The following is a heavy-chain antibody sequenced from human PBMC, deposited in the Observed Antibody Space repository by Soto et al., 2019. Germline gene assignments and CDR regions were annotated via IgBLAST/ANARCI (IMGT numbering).Heavy chain of an antibody. V-gene: IGHV4-59*01. CDR2: IYYTGKT. J-gene: IGHJ3*02. Sequence: SSETLSLTCTVSGGSISGFYWTWIRQPPGRGLEWVGFIYYTGKTSYTPSLRGRVTISQDTSRNQFSLKLNSVTTADTAVYYCTRSSTGYAFDIWGQGTVVTVSS. D-gene: IGHD2-8*02. CDR1: GGSISGFY. CDR3: TRSSTGYAFDI.